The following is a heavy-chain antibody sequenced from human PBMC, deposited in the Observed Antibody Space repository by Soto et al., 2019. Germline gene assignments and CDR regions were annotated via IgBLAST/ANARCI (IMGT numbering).Heavy chain of an antibody. CDR3: AHFRGGGNSPLGDY. J-gene: IGHJ4*02. D-gene: IGHD2-21*01. Sequence: QITLKESGPTLVKPTQTLTLTCTFSGFSLNTRGVGVGWIRQPPGKALEWLALIYWDDDKRYSPSLNNRLTITKDTSKTQVVLTMTNMDPVDTATYYCAHFRGGGNSPLGDYWGQGTLVTVSS. V-gene: IGHV2-5*02. CDR2: IYWDDDK. CDR1: GFSLNTRGVG.